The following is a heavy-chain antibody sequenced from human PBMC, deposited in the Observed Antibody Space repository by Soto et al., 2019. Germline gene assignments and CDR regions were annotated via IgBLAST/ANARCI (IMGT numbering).Heavy chain of an antibody. D-gene: IGHD6-19*01. CDR3: AKGRDSTGWYYRAGDY. Sequence: HLVESGGGVVQPGKSLRLSCAASKFNFSTYDMHWVRQAPGKGLEWVAVVSYDGNKRYYADSVRGRFTISRDNSKNTVYLEMQSLRPEDTAVYFCAKGRDSTGWYYRAGDYWGQGNLVTVSS. CDR1: KFNFSTYD. CDR2: VSYDGNKR. J-gene: IGHJ4*02. V-gene: IGHV3-30*18.